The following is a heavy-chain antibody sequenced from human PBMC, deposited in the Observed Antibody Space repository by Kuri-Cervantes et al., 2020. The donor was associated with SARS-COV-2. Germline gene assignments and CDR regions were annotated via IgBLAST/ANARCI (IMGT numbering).Heavy chain of an antibody. CDR3: ARHQSGYFDY. V-gene: IGHV4-39*01. CDR2: IYYSGST. D-gene: IGHD3-3*01. Sequence: GSLRPSCTVSGGSISSSSYYWGWIRQPPGKGLEWFESIYYSGSTYYNPSLKSRFTISVDTSKNQFSLKLSSVTAADTAVYYCARHQSGYFDYWGQGTLVTVSS. CDR1: GGSISSSSYY. J-gene: IGHJ4*02.